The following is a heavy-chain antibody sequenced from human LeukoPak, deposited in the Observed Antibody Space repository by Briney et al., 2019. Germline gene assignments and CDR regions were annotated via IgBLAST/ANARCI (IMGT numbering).Heavy chain of an antibody. V-gene: IGHV3-48*03. D-gene: IGHD6-13*01. J-gene: IGHJ6*01. Sequence: GGSLRLSCAASGFTFSSYEMNWVRQAPGKGLEWVSYISSSGSTIYYADSVKGRLTISRDNAKNSLYLQMNSLRAEDTAVYYCARDLTSSSWYRIGYYYYGMDVWGQGTTVTVSS. CDR3: ARDLTSSSWYRIGYYYYGMDV. CDR2: ISSSGSTI. CDR1: GFTFSSYE.